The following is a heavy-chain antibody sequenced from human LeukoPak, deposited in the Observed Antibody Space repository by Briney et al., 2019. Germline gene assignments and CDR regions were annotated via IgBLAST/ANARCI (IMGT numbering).Heavy chain of an antibody. D-gene: IGHD3-16*01. CDR2: IYYSGST. CDR3: ARVPHRLTNTHEPLYYYYGMDV. Sequence: SETLSLTCTVSGGSVSSGSYYWIWIRQPPGKGLEWIGYIYYSGSTNYNPSLKSRVTISVDTSKNQFSLKLSSVTAADTAVYYCARVPHRLTNTHEPLYYYYGMDVWGKGTTVTVSS. V-gene: IGHV4-61*01. J-gene: IGHJ6*04. CDR1: GGSVSSGSYY.